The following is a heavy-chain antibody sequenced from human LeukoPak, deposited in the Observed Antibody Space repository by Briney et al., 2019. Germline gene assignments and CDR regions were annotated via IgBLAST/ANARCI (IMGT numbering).Heavy chain of an antibody. V-gene: IGHV4-39*07. CDR3: ARVGYSYGDDY. Sequence: SETLSLTCTVSGGSISSSSYYWGWIRQPPGKGLEWIGSIYYSGSTYYNPSLKSRVTISVDTSKNQFSLKPSSVTAADTAVYYCARVGYSYGDDYWGQGTLVTVSS. CDR2: IYYSGST. J-gene: IGHJ4*02. CDR1: GGSISSSSYY. D-gene: IGHD5-18*01.